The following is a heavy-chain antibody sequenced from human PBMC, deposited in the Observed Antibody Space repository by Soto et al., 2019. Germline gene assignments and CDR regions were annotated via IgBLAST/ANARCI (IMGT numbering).Heavy chain of an antibody. Sequence: GGSLRLSCAASGFTFSSYWMSWVRQAPGKGLEWVANIKEDGSEKHYVDFVKGRFTISRGNAKNSLSLQMNSLRAEDTAVYYCARDSVDSAMAAFYYYGMDVWGQGTSVTVSS. CDR1: GFTFSSYW. CDR3: ARDSVDSAMAAFYYYGMDV. CDR2: IKEDGSEK. D-gene: IGHD5-18*01. V-gene: IGHV3-7*01. J-gene: IGHJ6*02.